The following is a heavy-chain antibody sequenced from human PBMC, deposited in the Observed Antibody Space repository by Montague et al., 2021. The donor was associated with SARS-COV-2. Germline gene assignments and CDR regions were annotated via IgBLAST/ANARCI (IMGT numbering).Heavy chain of an antibody. CDR2: KFHSGST. Sequence: SETLSLTCTVSNYSVSSGYYWGWILQFPGKGLEWIGFKFHSGSTYYNPSLQSRVITSVDTSKNQVSLKLRSVSAAATAVYYCARGVVGPTVLFLEYWGQGILVAVSS. D-gene: IGHD1-26*01. V-gene: IGHV4-38-2*02. CDR3: ARGVVGPTVLFLEY. CDR1: NYSVSSGYY. J-gene: IGHJ4*02.